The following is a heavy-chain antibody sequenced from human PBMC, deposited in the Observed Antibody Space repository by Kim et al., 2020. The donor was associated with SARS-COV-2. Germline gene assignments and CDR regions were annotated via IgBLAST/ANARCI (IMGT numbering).Heavy chain of an antibody. CDR2: I. D-gene: IGHD4-17*01. J-gene: IGHJ4*02. Sequence: IQHADSVKGRFIISRDNSKHSLYLQMNSLRDEDTAIYYCARDSNYGGTFDYWGQGALVTVSS. CDR3: ARDSNYGGTFDY. V-gene: IGHV3-48*03.